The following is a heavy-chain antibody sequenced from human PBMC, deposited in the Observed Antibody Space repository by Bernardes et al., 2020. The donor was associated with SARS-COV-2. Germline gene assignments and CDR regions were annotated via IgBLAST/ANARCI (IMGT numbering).Heavy chain of an antibody. Sequence: GSLRLSCAASGFAFSSYAMSWVRQAPGKGLEWVSAIGGSGGNIFYADSVKGRFTISRDNSKDTLYLQMNSLRGEDTAVYYCVKDRYCSGGSCFSSLWGQGTLVTVSS. D-gene: IGHD2-15*01. V-gene: IGHV3-23*01. J-gene: IGHJ4*02. CDR1: GFAFSSYA. CDR3: VKDRYCSGGSCFSSL. CDR2: IGGSGGNI.